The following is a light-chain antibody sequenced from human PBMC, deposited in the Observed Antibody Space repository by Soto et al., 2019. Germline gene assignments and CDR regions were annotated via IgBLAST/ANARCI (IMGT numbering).Light chain of an antibody. CDR1: NLGSKS. V-gene: IGLV3-21*02. CDR2: DGS. J-gene: IGLJ2*01. CDR3: HVWDGSSDRQVV. Sequence: SYELTQPPSVSVAPGQTARITCGGDNLGSKSVHWYQQRPGQAPVLVVYDGSDRPSGIPKRFSGSNSGNTATLTISRVEAGDEDDYYCHVWDGSSDRQVVFGGGTKLTVL.